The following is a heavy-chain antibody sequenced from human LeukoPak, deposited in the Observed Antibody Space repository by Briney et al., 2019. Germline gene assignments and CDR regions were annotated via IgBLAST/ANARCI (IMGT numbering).Heavy chain of an antibody. D-gene: IGHD3-10*01. V-gene: IGHV3-30*18. CDR1: GFTFSRYG. CDR2: ISYDGSNK. J-gene: IGHJ4*02. Sequence: GGSLRLSCAASGFTFSRYGMYWVRQAPGKGLEWVAVISYDGSNKYYADSVKGRFTISRDNSKNTLYLQMNSLRAEDTAVYYCAKDSTSFGELLYLHYWGQGTLVTVSS. CDR3: AKDSTSFGELLYLHY.